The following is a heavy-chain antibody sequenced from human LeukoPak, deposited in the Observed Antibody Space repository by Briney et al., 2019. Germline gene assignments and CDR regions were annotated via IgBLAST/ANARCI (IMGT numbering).Heavy chain of an antibody. CDR1: GGSISSSSYY. J-gene: IGHJ4*02. D-gene: IGHD3-22*01. CDR3: ARQTYYYDSSGLNVFDY. CDR2: IYYSGGT. Sequence: SETLSLTCTVSGGSISSSSYYWGWIRQPPGKGLEWIGSIYYSGGTYYNPSLKSRVTISVDTSKNQFSLKLSSVTAADTAVYYCARQTYYYDSSGLNVFDYWGQGTLVTVSS. V-gene: IGHV4-39*01.